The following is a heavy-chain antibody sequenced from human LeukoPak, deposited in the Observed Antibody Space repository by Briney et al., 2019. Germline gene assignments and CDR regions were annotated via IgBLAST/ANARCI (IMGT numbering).Heavy chain of an antibody. Sequence: SETLSLTCSVSGGSITSGSFYWSWIRQPAGKRLEWIGRDSNNGNTNYNPSLKSRVTISVDTSKNQFFLTLTSVTAADTAVYYCSKSAVAGPFAYWGQGSLVTVSS. D-gene: IGHD6-19*01. V-gene: IGHV4-61*02. CDR3: SKSAVAGPFAY. CDR2: DSNNGNT. CDR1: GGSITSGSFY. J-gene: IGHJ4*02.